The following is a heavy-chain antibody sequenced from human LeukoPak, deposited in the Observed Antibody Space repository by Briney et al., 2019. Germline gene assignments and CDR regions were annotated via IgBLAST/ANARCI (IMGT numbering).Heavy chain of an antibody. Sequence: PGGSLRLSCVASGFTFNSSLIHWVRQPPGKGLEWVSTINANSGTTSYAASVRGRFTISRDNSKNTLYLQLNTLRADDTATYYCAKPMSGGLAMTADWFHPWGQGTLVVVSS. CDR2: INANSGTT. J-gene: IGHJ5*01. CDR1: GFTFNSSL. D-gene: IGHD6-19*01. V-gene: IGHV3-23*01. CDR3: AKPMSGGLAMTADWFHP.